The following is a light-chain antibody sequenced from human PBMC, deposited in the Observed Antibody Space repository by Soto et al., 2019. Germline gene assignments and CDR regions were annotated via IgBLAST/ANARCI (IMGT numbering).Light chain of an antibody. CDR2: FNRDGSH. CDR3: QTWGTGIV. J-gene: IGLJ2*01. CDR1: SGHSNYA. Sequence: QLVLTQTPSASASLGASVNLTCTLSSGHSNYAIAWHQQQPEKGPRFLMKFNRDGSHKKGDGIPDRFSGSSSGAERYLTISSLQSEDEADYYCQTWGTGIVFGGGTKLTVL. V-gene: IGLV4-69*01.